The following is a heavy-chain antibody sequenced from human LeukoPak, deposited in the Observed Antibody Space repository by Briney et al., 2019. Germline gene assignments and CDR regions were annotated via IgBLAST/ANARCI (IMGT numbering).Heavy chain of an antibody. D-gene: IGHD3-22*01. V-gene: IGHV1-18*01. CDR3: ARDSRYWGSGYSYYFDY. CDR1: GYTFTSYG. CDR2: ISAYNGNT. Sequence: ASVKVSCKASGYTFTSYGISWVRQAPGQGLEWMGWISAYNGNTNYAQKLQGRVTMTTDTSTSTAYMELRSLRSDDTAVYHCARDSRYWGSGYSYYFDYWGQGTLVTVSS. J-gene: IGHJ4*02.